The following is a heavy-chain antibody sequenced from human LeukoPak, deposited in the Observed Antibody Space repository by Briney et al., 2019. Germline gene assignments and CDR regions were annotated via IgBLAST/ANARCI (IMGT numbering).Heavy chain of an antibody. D-gene: IGHD1-26*01. CDR1: GFTFSSYS. CDR2: ISSSSSYI. CDR3: AREGGIVGAPARFDY. V-gene: IGHV3-21*01. J-gene: IGHJ4*02. Sequence: GGSLRLSCAASGFTFSSYSMNWVRQAPGKGLEWVSSISSSSSYIYYADSVKGRFTISRDNAKNSLYLQMNGLRAEDTAVYYCAREGGIVGAPARFDYWGQGTLVTVSS.